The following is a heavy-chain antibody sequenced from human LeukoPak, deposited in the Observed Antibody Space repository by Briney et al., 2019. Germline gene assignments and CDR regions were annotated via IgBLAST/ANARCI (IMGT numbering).Heavy chain of an antibody. J-gene: IGHJ4*02. CDR3: ARGIAAAGTHFDY. D-gene: IGHD6-13*01. V-gene: IGHV4-59*11. CDR1: GGSISSHY. Sequence: PSETLSLTCTVSGGSISSHYWSWIRQPPGKGLEWIGYIYYSGSTNYNPSLKSRVTISVDRSKNQFSLKLSSVTAADTAVYYCARGIAAAGTHFDYWGQGTLVTVSS. CDR2: IYYSGST.